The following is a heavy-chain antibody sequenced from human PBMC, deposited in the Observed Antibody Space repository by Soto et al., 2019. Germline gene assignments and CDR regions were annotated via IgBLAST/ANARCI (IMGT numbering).Heavy chain of an antibody. CDR1: GFTFDDYA. Sequence: EVQLVESGGDLVQPGRSLRLSCAASGFTFDDYAMHWVRQAPGKGLEWVSGISRNSGDIDYADSVKGRFTISRDNAKNSLYLQMNRLRPEDSAWYYCAKDMSRDYGGFDYWGQGTLVTVSS. CDR2: ISRNSGDI. D-gene: IGHD4-17*01. CDR3: AKDMSRDYGGFDY. J-gene: IGHJ4*02. V-gene: IGHV3-9*01.